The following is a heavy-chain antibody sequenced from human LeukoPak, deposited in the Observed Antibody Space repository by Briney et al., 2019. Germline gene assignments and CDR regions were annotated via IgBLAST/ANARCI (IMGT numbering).Heavy chain of an antibody. Sequence: GGSLRLSCAASGFTFDDYGMSWVRQAPGKGLEWVSGINWNGGSTGYADSVKGRFTISRDNAKNSLYLQMNSLRAEDTAVYYCARDRRMGATQYYYYYYYMDVWGKGTTVTISS. D-gene: IGHD1-26*01. CDR1: GFTFDDYG. CDR3: ARDRRMGATQYYYYYYYMDV. V-gene: IGHV3-20*04. CDR2: INWNGGST. J-gene: IGHJ6*03.